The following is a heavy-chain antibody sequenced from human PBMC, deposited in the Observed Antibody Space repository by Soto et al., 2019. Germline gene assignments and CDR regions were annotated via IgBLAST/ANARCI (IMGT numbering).Heavy chain of an antibody. V-gene: IGHV4-30-4*01. CDR2: IYYSGST. Sequence: TFAYGSSGGGDGCLSWLRTTPGKGLEWIGYIYYSGSTYYNPSLKSRVTISVDTSKNQFSLKLSSVTAADTAVYYCAREGNYDILTVSDYLGQRTQVIGSS. CDR1: YGSSGGGDGC. CDR3: AREGNYDILTVSDY. D-gene: IGHD3-9*01. J-gene: IGHJ4*02.